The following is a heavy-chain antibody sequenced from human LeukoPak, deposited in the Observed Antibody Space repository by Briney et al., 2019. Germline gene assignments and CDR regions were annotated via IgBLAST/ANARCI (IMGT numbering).Heavy chain of an antibody. CDR1: GFTFSSYS. V-gene: IGHV3-21*04. D-gene: IGHD4-17*01. CDR3: AKEISYGDAFDY. CDR2: ISSSSSYI. J-gene: IGHJ4*02. Sequence: GGSLRLSCAASGFTFSSYSMNWVRQAPGKGLEWVSSISSSSSYIYYADSVKGRFTISRDNSKNTLYLQMNSLRAEDTAVYYCAKEISYGDAFDYRGQGTLVTVSS.